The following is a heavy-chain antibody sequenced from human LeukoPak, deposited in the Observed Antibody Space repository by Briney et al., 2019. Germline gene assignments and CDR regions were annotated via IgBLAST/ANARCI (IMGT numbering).Heavy chain of an antibody. Sequence: GGSLRLSCAASGFTFSSYGMHWVRQAPGKGLEWVAVISYDGSNKYYADSVKGRFTISRDNSKNTLYLQMNSLRAEDTALYHCARNNGMDVWGQGTTVIVSS. J-gene: IGHJ6*02. CDR3: ARNNGMDV. CDR1: GFTFSSYG. V-gene: IGHV3-30*03. CDR2: ISYDGSNK.